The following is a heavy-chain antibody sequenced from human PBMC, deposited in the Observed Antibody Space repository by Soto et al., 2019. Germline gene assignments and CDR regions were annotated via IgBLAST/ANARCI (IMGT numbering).Heavy chain of an antibody. V-gene: IGHV1-58*01. CDR1: GFTFSSSA. CDR2: IVVGNSNT. D-gene: IGHD2-2*01. Sequence: SVKVSCKASGFTFSSSAVHWVRQARGHRLEWIGWIVVGNSNTNYARGLQERVTITRDMSTSTAYMELSGLRSDDTAVYYCARGGIVLVPAAIYYYYGMDVWGQGTTVTVSS. J-gene: IGHJ6*02. CDR3: ARGGIVLVPAAIYYYYGMDV.